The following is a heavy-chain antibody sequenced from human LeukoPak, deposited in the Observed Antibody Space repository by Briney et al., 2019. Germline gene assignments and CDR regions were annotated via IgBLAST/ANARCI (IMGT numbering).Heavy chain of an antibody. CDR2: INPNSGDT. CDR3: VRSESRSFDP. J-gene: IGHJ5*02. V-gene: IGHV1-2*02. Sequence: ASVKVSCKASGYTFTSYYIHWVRQAPGQGPACMGWINPNSGDTQYAQPFQGRVSMTRDASISTAYLELYRLRSDDTAIYYCVRSESRSFDPWGQGTLVTVSS. CDR1: GYTFTSYY.